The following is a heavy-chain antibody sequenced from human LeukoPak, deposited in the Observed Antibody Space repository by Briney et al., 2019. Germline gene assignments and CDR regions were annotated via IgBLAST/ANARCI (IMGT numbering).Heavy chain of an antibody. CDR2: ISSSSSYI. CDR1: GFTFSSYS. J-gene: IGHJ4*02. Sequence: GGSLRLSCAASGFTFSSYSMNWVRQAPGKGLEWVSSISSSSSYIYYADSVKGRFTISRDNAKNSLYLQMNSLRAEDTAVYYCASLIALTRIAAAGLFDYWGQGTLVTVSS. D-gene: IGHD6-13*01. V-gene: IGHV3-21*01. CDR3: ASLIALTRIAAAGLFDY.